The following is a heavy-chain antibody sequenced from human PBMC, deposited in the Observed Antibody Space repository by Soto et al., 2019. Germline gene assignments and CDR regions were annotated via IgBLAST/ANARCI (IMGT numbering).Heavy chain of an antibody. V-gene: IGHV4-59*08. CDR3: ANFGASYSLFAY. CDR2: VSSRGTT. D-gene: IGHD3-16*01. CDR1: GGSISDYY. Sequence: SETLSLTCTVSGGSISDYYWSWIRQPPGKGLEWIGYVSSRGTTTYNPSLKSRVTISVATSKNQFSLKLSSVTAADTALYYCANFGASYSLFAYWGQGTVVTVSS. J-gene: IGHJ4*02.